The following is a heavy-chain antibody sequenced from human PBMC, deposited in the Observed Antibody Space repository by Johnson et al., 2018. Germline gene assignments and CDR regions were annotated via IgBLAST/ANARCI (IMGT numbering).Heavy chain of an antibody. Sequence: VRLVESGGVVVQPGGSRRLSCAASRFTFDDYAIHWVRQAPGKGLEWVSRVTGDGGAKFYADSVKGRFTISRDNRKNSLYLQRNSLRTEDTAFYDCAKEKGRLIDSWGQGTQVTFSS. V-gene: IGHV3-43*01. CDR3: AKEKGRLIDS. D-gene: IGHD3-10*01. J-gene: IGHJ4*02. CDR2: VTGDGGAK. CDR1: RFTFDDYA.